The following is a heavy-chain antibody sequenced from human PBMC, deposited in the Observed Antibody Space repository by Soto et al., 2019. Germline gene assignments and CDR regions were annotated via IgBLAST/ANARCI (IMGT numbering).Heavy chain of an antibody. V-gene: IGHV4-4*07. CDR2: VYSSGVA. D-gene: IGHD6-6*01. J-gene: IGHJ4*02. CDR1: GDSMSGYY. Sequence: QVQLQESGPGLVKPSETLTLICNVSGDSMSGYYGSWVRQPAGQGLEWIGRVYSSGVANYNPSIDRRVTMSIDTSKNQFSLGLRSVTAADTAVYFCARLGSGSSLVFWGQGIPVIVSS. CDR3: ARLGSGSSLVF.